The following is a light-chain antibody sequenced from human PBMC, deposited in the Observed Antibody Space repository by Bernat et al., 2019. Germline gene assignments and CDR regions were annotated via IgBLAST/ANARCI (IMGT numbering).Light chain of an antibody. CDR1: SSDVGGYNY. CDR2: DVS. J-gene: IGLJ1*01. Sequence: QSALTQPASVSGSPGQSITISCTGTSSDVGGYNYVSWYQQHPGKAPKLMIYDVSNRPPGVSNRFSGSKSGNTASLTISGLQAEDEADYYCSSYTRSSRRVFGTGTKVTVL. CDR3: SSYTRSSRRV. V-gene: IGLV2-14*03.